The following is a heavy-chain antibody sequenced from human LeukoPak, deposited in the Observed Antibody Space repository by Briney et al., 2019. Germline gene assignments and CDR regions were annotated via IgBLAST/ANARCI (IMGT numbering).Heavy chain of an antibody. J-gene: IGHJ3*02. CDR1: GHIFTTYW. Sequence: PGESLKISCQGYGHIFTTYWIAWVRQMPGKGLEWMGIVYPGDSNTRYSPSFQGQVTISADKSITTAYLQWSSLKASDTAMYFCARRSAANAFDIWGRGTMVTVSS. V-gene: IGHV5-51*01. D-gene: IGHD6-13*01. CDR3: ARRSAANAFDI. CDR2: VYPGDSNT.